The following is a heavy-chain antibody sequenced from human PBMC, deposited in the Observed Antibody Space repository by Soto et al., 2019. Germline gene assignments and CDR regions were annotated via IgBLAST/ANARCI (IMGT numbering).Heavy chain of an antibody. V-gene: IGHV4-34*01. CDR1: GGSFSGYY. J-gene: IGHJ5*02. CDR3: ARGRFRSIAARPSPWLDP. D-gene: IGHD6-6*01. CDR2: INRSGST. Sequence: PSETLSLTCAVYGGSFSGYYWSWIRQPPGKGLEWIGEINRSGSTNYNPSLKSRVTISVDTSKNQFSLKLSSVTAADTAVYYCARGRFRSIAARPSPWLDPWGQGTLVTVYS.